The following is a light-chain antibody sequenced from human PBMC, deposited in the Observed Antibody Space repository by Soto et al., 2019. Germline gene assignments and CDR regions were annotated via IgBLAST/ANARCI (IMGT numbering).Light chain of an antibody. V-gene: IGKV1-39*01. J-gene: IGKJ1*01. Sequence: DILLTQSPSTLSASVGDRVTISCRASQSINKWLAWYQQKPGKAPNLLIYAASSLQSGVPSRFSGSGSGTDFTLTISSLQPEDFATYYCQQSYSTPRTFGQGTKVDIK. CDR2: AAS. CDR1: QSINKW. CDR3: QQSYSTPRT.